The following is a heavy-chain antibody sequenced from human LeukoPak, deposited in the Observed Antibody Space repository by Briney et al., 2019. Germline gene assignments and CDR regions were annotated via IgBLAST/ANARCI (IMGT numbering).Heavy chain of an antibody. J-gene: IGHJ5*02. CDR3: ARSNYGGKRWFDP. D-gene: IGHD4-23*01. V-gene: IGHV1-69*05. CDR1: GGTFSSYA. Sequence: SVKVSCKASGGTFSSYAISWVRQAPGQGLEWMGGIIPIFGTANYAQKFQGRVTMTRDTSISTAYMELSSLRSEDTAVYYCARSNYGGKRWFDPWGQGTLVTVSS. CDR2: IIPIFGTA.